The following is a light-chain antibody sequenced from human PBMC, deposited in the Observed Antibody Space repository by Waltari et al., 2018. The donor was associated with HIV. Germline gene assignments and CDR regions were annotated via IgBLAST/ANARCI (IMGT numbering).Light chain of an antibody. V-gene: IGLV1-47*01. J-gene: IGLJ2*01. Sequence: QSVLTQPPSASGTPGQTVTISCSGSRSNIESNYVYWFQQFPGTAPKLPIYSNIQRPSGVPARFAGSKSDTSASLAISGLRSEDEGIYYCAAWDDSLSGRVFGGGTKLTVL. CDR2: SNI. CDR3: AAWDDSLSGRV. CDR1: RSNIESNY.